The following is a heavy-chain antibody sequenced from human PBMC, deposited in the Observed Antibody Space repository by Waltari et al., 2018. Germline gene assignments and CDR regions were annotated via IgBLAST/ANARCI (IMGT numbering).Heavy chain of an antibody. D-gene: IGHD2-15*01. CDR2: VYYSDAT. CDR1: GASITSSSYY. J-gene: IGHJ5*02. Sequence: QLQESGPGLVKPSETLSLTCSLSGASITSSSYYWAWVRQAPGKGLEWIGSVYYSDATTYNPSFKSRIDISVDRSRTQFSLRLTSLTAADTATYYCVRHETVVGVDAARGFDPWGQGLLVTVSS. CDR3: VRHETVVGVDAARGFDP. V-gene: IGHV4-39*01.